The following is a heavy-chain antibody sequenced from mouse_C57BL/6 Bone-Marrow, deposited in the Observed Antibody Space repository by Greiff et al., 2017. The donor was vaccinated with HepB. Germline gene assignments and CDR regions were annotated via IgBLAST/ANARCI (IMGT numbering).Heavy chain of an antibody. Sequence: EVKLQESGGGLVQPGGSLKLSCAASGFTFSDYGMAWVRQAPRKGPEWVAFISNLAYSIYYADTVTGRFTISRENAKNTLYLEMSSLRSEDTAMYYCARQVTAQATGFVYAMDYWGQGTSVTVSS. J-gene: IGHJ4*01. V-gene: IGHV5-15*01. CDR2: ISNLAYSI. D-gene: IGHD3-2*02. CDR3: ARQVTAQATGFVYAMDY. CDR1: GFTFSDYG.